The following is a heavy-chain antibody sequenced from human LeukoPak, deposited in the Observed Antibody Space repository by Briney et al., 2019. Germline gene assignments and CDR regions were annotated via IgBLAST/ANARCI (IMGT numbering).Heavy chain of an antibody. Sequence: ASVKVSCKASGYTFTSYGISWVRQAPGQRLEWMGWISAYNGNTNYAQKLQGRVTMTTDTSTSTAYMELRSLRSDDTAVYYCARGLRAYCGGDCYLFDYWGQGTLVTVS. CDR1: GYTFTSYG. J-gene: IGHJ4*02. CDR3: ARGLRAYCGGDCYLFDY. CDR2: ISAYNGNT. D-gene: IGHD2-21*02. V-gene: IGHV1-18*01.